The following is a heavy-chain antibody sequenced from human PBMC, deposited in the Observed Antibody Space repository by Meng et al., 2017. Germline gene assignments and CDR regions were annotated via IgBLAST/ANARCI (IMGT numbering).Heavy chain of an antibody. CDR2: INHSGST. CDR1: CGSFRCSY. Sequence: VRLQYWVDGLLRPSETLSLTCGVYCGSFRCSYWSWIRQPTGKGLEWIGEINHSGSTNYNPSLKSRVTISVDTSKNQFSLKLSSVTAADTAVYYCARGRYFDWLSYRYYFDYWGQGTLVTVSS. CDR3: ARGRYFDWLSYRYYFDY. D-gene: IGHD3-9*01. V-gene: IGHV4-34*01. J-gene: IGHJ4*02.